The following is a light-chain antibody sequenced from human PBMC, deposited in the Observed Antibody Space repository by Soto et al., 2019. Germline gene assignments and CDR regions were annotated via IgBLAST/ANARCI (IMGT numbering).Light chain of an antibody. CDR2: DAS. V-gene: IGKV3-15*01. Sequence: EKVMMPSPATLSISPGERATLSCRASQSVSSNLAWYQQKPGQAPRLLIYDASTRATGIPARFSGSGSGTEFTLTISSLQSEDLAVYYCQQYDDWPETFGQVTKV. CDR1: QSVSSN. J-gene: IGKJ1*01. CDR3: QQYDDWPET.